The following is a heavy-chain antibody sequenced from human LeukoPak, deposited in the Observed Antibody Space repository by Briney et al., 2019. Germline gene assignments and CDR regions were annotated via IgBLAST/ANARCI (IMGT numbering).Heavy chain of an antibody. CDR2: INHSGST. Sequence: GSLRLSCAASGFTFSSYSMNWVRQAPGKGLEWIGEINHSGSTNYNPSLKSRVTISVDTSKNQFSLKLSSVTAADTAVYYCARFPTGTTTGDWGQGTLVTVSS. D-gene: IGHD1-7*01. J-gene: IGHJ4*02. CDR3: ARFPTGTTTGD. CDR1: GFTFSSYS. V-gene: IGHV4-34*01.